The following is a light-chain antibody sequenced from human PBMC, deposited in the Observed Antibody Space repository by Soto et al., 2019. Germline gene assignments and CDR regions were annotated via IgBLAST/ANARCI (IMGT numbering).Light chain of an antibody. Sequence: EIVMTQSPATLSVSPGERATLSCRASQSVSSNLAWYQQKPGQAPRLLIYGASTRATGIPARFSGSGSGTAFTLTISILQSEFVAFYYWQHYNNSPFTFGPGTKVDIK. J-gene: IGKJ3*01. CDR3: QHYNNSPFT. CDR1: QSVSSN. CDR2: GAS. V-gene: IGKV3-15*01.